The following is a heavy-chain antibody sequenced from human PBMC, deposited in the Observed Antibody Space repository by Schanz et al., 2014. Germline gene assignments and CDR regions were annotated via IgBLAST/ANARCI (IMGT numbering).Heavy chain of an antibody. D-gene: IGHD2-2*01. J-gene: IGHJ4*02. Sequence: MTWARQAPGQGLEWMGLINPSSGTTRIAQNFQGRLTVTRDTSTSTVNMELSSLRSEDTAVYYCARGGFFDSTSFDSWGQGTLVTVSS. CDR3: ARGGFFDSTSFDS. CDR2: INPSSGTT. V-gene: IGHV1-46*03.